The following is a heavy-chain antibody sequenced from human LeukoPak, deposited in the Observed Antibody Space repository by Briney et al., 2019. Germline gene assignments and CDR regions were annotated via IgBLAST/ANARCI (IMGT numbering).Heavy chain of an antibody. CDR2: IYYSGST. D-gene: IGHD4-17*01. J-gene: IGHJ4*02. CDR1: GGSISSYY. CDR3: ARGGTTVNFDY. V-gene: IGHV4-59*08. Sequence: SETLSLTCTVSGGSISSYYWSWIRQPPGKGLEWIGYIYYSGSTNYNPSLKSRVTISVDTSKNQFSLKLSSVTAADTAVYYCARGGTTVNFDYWGQGTLVTVSS.